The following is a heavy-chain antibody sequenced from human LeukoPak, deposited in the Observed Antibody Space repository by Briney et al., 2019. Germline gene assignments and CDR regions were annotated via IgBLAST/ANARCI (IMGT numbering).Heavy chain of an antibody. D-gene: IGHD3-10*01. Sequence: SENLSLTCTVPGGSISSSSYYWGWIRQPPGKGLEWIGSIYYSGSTYYNPSLKSRVTISVDTSKNQFSLKLSSVTAADTAVYYCARPRAGFGELSYYYYMDVWGKGTTVTVSS. CDR1: GGSISSSSYY. CDR3: ARPRAGFGELSYYYYMDV. J-gene: IGHJ6*03. CDR2: IYYSGST. V-gene: IGHV4-39*01.